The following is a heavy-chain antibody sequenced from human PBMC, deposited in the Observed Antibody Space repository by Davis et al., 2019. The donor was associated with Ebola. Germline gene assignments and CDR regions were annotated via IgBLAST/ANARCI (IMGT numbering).Heavy chain of an antibody. CDR3: ATTSIESRGSYWYFDL. V-gene: IGHV3-74*01. Sequence: GESLKISCAASGFTFRNFWMHWVRQVPGKGLIWVSRIDYDGSSTAYADSVKGRFTISRDNAKNTLYLQMNSLRAEDTAVYYCATTSIESRGSYWYFDLWGRGTPVTVSS. D-gene: IGHD6-6*01. CDR2: IDYDGSST. J-gene: IGHJ2*01. CDR1: GFTFRNFW.